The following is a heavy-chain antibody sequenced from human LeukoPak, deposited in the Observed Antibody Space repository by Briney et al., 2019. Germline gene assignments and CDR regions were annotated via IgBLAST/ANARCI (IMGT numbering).Heavy chain of an antibody. D-gene: IGHD6-6*01. J-gene: IGHJ3*01. Sequence: GSLSLSCAVSGFTFSGFWMSWSRQAPGKGLEWVASINSDGSEGYYADVVKGRFTISRDNAKNSLYLQIDSLRAEDTAVYYCARSSYSSSSSVWGQGTMVTVSS. CDR1: GFTFSGFW. CDR3: ARSSYSSSSSV. CDR2: INSDGSEG. V-gene: IGHV3-7*03.